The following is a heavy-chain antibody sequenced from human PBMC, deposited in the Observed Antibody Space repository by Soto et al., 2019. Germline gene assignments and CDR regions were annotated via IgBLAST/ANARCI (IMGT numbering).Heavy chain of an antibody. CDR2: ISDSGSNT. V-gene: IGHV3-48*02. J-gene: IGHJ6*02. D-gene: IGHD3-22*01. CDR1: GFKISSSR. Sequence: EVQLVESGGGLVQPGGSLRLSCAAFGFKISSSRMNWVRQAPGRGLEWVAYISDSGSNTLYADSVKGRFTVSRDTAKNLLYLQMNGLRDEDSAVDSCAMYYYDSSGYDGMDVWGQGTTVTVSS. CDR3: AMYYYDSSGYDGMDV.